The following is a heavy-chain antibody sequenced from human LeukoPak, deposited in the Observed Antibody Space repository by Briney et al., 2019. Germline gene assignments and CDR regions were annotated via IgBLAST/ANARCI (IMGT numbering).Heavy chain of an antibody. V-gene: IGHV3-7*03. Sequence: GGSLRLSCAASGFTFSSYWMSWVRQAPGKGLEWVANIKQDGSEKNCVDSVRGRFTISRDNAKNSLYLQMNSLRAEDTAVYYCGRRRGMGSLGYGGQGTLVTVSS. CDR2: IKQDGSEK. J-gene: IGHJ4*02. CDR1: GFTFSSYW. CDR3: GRRRGMGSLGY. D-gene: IGHD2-8*01.